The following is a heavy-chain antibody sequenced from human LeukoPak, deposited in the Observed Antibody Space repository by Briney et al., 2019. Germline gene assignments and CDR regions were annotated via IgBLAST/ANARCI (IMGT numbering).Heavy chain of an antibody. CDR3: ARSAYCGTNCHYHFES. V-gene: IGHV3-74*03. Sequence: GGSLRLSCEASGLTLATYWMHWVRQVPGKGLEWVSRINSDGSWTTYADSVKGRFTVSRDNDKNMLYLQMNSLRPEDTAVYHCARSAYCGTNCHYHFESWGQGTLVIVSS. D-gene: IGHD4/OR15-4a*01. J-gene: IGHJ4*02. CDR1: GLTLATYW. CDR2: INSDGSWT.